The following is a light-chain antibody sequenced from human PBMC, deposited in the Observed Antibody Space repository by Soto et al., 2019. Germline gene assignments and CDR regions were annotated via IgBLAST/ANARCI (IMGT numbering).Light chain of an antibody. CDR1: NSNVGNNT. J-gene: IGLJ3*02. V-gene: IGLV1-44*01. CDR2: GND. Sequence: QSVLTQPPSASGTPGQRVTISCSGSNSNVGNNTVNWYQQFPGTSPRLLIEGNDKRPSGVPDRFSGSKSANSASLAISGLKSEDEDDYYCAAWDDGLNGWLFGGGTKLIVL. CDR3: AAWDDGLNGWL.